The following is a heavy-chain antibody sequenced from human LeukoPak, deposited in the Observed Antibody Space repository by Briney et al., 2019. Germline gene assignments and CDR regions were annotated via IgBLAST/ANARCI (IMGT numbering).Heavy chain of an antibody. CDR3: AKDSAYYYGSGSYGGPNWFDP. Sequence: GGSLRLSCAASGFTFSSYAMSWVRQAPGKGLEWVSAISGSGGSTYYADSVKGRFTISRDNSKNTLYLPMNSLRAEDTAVYYCAKDSAYYYGSGSYGGPNWFDPWGQGTLVTVSS. D-gene: IGHD3-10*01. CDR2: ISGSGGST. J-gene: IGHJ5*02. V-gene: IGHV3-23*01. CDR1: GFTFSSYA.